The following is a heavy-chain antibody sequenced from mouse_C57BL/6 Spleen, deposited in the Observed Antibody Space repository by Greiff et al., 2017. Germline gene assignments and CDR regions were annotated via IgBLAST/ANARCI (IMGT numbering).Heavy chain of an antibody. CDR3: ERLADSNYVYAMDY. CDR1: GYTFTSYW. CDR2: IDPNSGGT. D-gene: IGHD2-5*01. Sequence: QVQLQQSGAELVKPGASVKLSCKASGYTFTSYWMHWVKQRPGRGLEWIGRIDPNSGGTKYNEKFKSKATLTVDKPSSTAYMQLSSLTSEDSAVYYCERLADSNYVYAMDYWGQGTSVTVSS. V-gene: IGHV1-72*01. J-gene: IGHJ4*01.